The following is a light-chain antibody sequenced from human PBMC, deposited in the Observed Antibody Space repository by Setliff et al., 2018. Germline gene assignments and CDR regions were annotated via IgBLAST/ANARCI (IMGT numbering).Light chain of an antibody. CDR3: SSYTGSNTFV. V-gene: IGLV2-8*01. CDR2: DVN. Sequence: QSVLTQPPSASGSPGQSITISCAGPSIDVGGYSYVSCYQQRPGEVPQLIIYDVNKRLSGVPDRFSGSKSGNSASLTVSGLQLEDEADYYCSSYTGSNTFVFGTGTKV. CDR1: SIDVGGYSY. J-gene: IGLJ1*01.